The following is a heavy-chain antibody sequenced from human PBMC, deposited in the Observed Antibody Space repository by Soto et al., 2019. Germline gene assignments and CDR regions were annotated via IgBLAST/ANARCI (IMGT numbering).Heavy chain of an antibody. CDR2: IYYSGST. Sequence: QVQLQESGPGLVKPSETLSLTCTVSGGSISSYYWSWIRQPPGKGLEWIGYIYYSGSTNYNPSLKSRLTITVDTSKNQFSLKLSSVTAADTAVYYCASHPVPAAHWFDPWGQGTLVTVSS. CDR3: ASHPVPAAHWFDP. J-gene: IGHJ5*02. V-gene: IGHV4-59*08. CDR1: GGSISSYY. D-gene: IGHD2-2*01.